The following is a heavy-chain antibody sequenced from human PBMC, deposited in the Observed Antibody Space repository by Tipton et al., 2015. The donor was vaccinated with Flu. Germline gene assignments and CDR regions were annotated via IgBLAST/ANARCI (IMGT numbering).Heavy chain of an antibody. V-gene: IGHV1-69*06. CDR1: GYTFTGYY. D-gene: IGHD6-13*01. CDR3: ARGKDSSWSPNNWFDP. CDR2: IIPIFGTA. J-gene: IGHJ5*02. Sequence: QLVQSGAEVKKPGASVKISCKASGYTFTGYYMHWVRQAPGQGLEWMGGIIPIFGTANYAKKFQGRVTITADKSTSTAYMELSSLRSEDTAVYYCARGKDSSWSPNNWFDPWGQGTLVTVSS.